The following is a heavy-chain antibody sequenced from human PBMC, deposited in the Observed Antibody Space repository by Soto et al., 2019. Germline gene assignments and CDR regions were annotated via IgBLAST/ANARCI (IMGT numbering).Heavy chain of an antibody. Sequence: GASVKVSCKASGGSFSSLVISWLRQAPGQGPEWMGGINPMLGVANFAQKFQDRVTITADESTTTAYMELSSLRSEDTAVYYCTTEFGYCSGGSCSGWFDPWGQGTLVTVSS. J-gene: IGHJ5*02. CDR1: GGSFSSLV. CDR3: TTEFGYCSGGSCSGWFDP. V-gene: IGHV1-69*10. D-gene: IGHD2-15*01. CDR2: INPMLGVA.